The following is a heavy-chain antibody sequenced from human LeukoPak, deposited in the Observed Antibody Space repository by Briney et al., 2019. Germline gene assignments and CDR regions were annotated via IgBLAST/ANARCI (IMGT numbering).Heavy chain of an antibody. D-gene: IGHD3-16*01. J-gene: IGHJ5*02. CDR1: GGSISSGSYY. V-gene: IGHV4-61*02. CDR2: IYTSGST. Sequence: SETLSLTCTVSGGSISSGSYYWSWIRQPAGKGLEWIGRIYTSGSTNYNPSLKSRVTISVDTSKNQFSLKLSSVTAADTAVHYCARGGDWFDPWGQGTLVTVSS. CDR3: ARGGDWFDP.